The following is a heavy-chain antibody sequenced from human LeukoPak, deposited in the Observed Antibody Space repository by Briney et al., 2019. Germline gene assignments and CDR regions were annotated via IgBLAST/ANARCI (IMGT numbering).Heavy chain of an antibody. CDR1: GYTFTSYG. D-gene: IGHD5-24*01. CDR3: ARAGTVEMTPLDY. V-gene: IGHV1-2*04. J-gene: IGHJ4*02. Sequence: GASVKVSCKASGYTFTSYGISWVRQAPGQGLEWMGWINPNSGGTNYAQKFQGWVTMTRDTSISTAYMELSRLRSDDTAVYYCARAGTVEMTPLDYWAREPWSPSPQ. CDR2: INPNSGGT.